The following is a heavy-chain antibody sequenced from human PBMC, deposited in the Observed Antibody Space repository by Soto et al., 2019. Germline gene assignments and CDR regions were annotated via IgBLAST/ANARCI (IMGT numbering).Heavy chain of an antibody. CDR3: ATQGFYRMGV. V-gene: IGHV4-4*02. CDR2: IHHSGAT. CDR1: GDSITGDNW. J-gene: IGHJ6*02. Sequence: QVQLQESGPGLVQPSGTLSLTCAVSGDSITGDNWWSWVRQSPGKGLEWIGEIHHSGATNYNPSLKXXVXIXXDKYKNQFSLKLNSVTAADTAMFYCATQGFYRMGVWGRGTTVTVSS.